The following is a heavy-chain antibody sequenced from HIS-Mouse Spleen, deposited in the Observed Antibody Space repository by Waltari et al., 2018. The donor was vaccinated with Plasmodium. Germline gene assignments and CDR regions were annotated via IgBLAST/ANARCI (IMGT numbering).Heavy chain of an antibody. Sequence: EVQLVESGGGLVQPGGSLRLSCAASGFTFSSYWMSWVRQGPGKGLGWVANKKQDGSEKYYVDSVKGRFTISRDNAKNSLYLQMNSLRAEDTAVYYCASSWYWYFDLWGRGTLVTVSS. V-gene: IGHV3-7*01. D-gene: IGHD6-13*01. J-gene: IGHJ2*01. CDR2: KKQDGSEK. CDR1: GFTFSSYW. CDR3: ASSWYWYFDL.